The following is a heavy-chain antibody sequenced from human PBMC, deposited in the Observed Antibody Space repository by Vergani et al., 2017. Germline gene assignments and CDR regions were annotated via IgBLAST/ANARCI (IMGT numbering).Heavy chain of an antibody. V-gene: IGHV3-23*01. CDR2: ISGSGGST. D-gene: IGHD4-11*01. J-gene: IGHJ6*02. Sequence: EVQLLESGGGLVQPGGSLRLSCAASGFTFSSYAMSWVRPAPGKGLEWVSAISGSGGSTYYADSVKGRFTISRDNSKNTLYLQMNSLRAEDTAVYYGAKGDNGNLLRATYYYYGMDVWGQGTTVTVSS. CDR3: AKGDNGNLLRATYYYYGMDV. CDR1: GFTFSSYA.